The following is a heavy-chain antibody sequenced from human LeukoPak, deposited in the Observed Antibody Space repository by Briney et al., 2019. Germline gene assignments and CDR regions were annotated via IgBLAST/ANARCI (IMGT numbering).Heavy chain of an antibody. J-gene: IGHJ4*02. Sequence: GGSLRLSCAASGFTFSDYYMSWIRQAPGKGLEWVSYISSSGSTIYYADSVKGRFTISRDNAKNSLYLQMNSLRAEDTAVYYCARDFYGSGSYRSLFDYWGQGTLVTVSS. CDR3: ARDFYGSGSYRSLFDY. D-gene: IGHD3-10*01. CDR2: ISSSGSTI. V-gene: IGHV3-11*04. CDR1: GFTFSDYY.